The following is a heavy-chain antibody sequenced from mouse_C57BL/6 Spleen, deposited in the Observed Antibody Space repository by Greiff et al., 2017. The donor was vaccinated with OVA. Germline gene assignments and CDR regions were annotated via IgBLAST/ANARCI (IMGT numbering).Heavy chain of an antibody. J-gene: IGHJ2*01. V-gene: IGHV14-4*01. D-gene: IGHD1-1*01. CDR2: IDPENGDT. CDR3: TRGSVVATDY. CDR1: GFNIKDDY. Sequence: EVQLQESGAELVRPGASVKLSCTASGFNIKDDYMHWVKQRPEQGLEWIGWIDPENGDTEYASKFQGKATITADTSSNTAYLQLSSLTSEDTAVYYCTRGSVVATDYWGQGTTLPVSS.